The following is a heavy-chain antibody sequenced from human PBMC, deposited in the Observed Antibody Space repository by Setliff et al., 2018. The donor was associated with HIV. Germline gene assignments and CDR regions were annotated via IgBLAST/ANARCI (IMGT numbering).Heavy chain of an antibody. CDR3: ARPHSGRGGGAWFDP. CDR1: GDSITSGHYY. V-gene: IGHV4-39*01. D-gene: IGHD6-19*01. CDR2: ILSGRDT. Sequence: SETLSLTCTVSGDSITSGHYYWGWIRQPPGKGLEWIGNILSGRDTYYNPSLKSRVPMSVDTSKNQFSLRLTSVTAADAAVYFCARPHSGRGGGAWFDPWGQGTLVTVSS. J-gene: IGHJ5*02.